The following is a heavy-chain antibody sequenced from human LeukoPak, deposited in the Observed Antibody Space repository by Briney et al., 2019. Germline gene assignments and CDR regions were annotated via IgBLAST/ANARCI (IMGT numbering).Heavy chain of an antibody. J-gene: IGHJ4*02. CDR2: ISAYNGNT. D-gene: IGHD1/OR15-1a*01. V-gene: IGHV1-18*01. CDR1: GYTFTSYG. Sequence: ASVKVSCKASGYTFTSYGISWVRQAPGQGLEWMGWISAYNGNTNYAQKLQGRVTMTRDTSTSTVYMELSSLRSEDTAVYYCAILTTYYFDYWGQGTLVTVSS. CDR3: AILTTYYFDY.